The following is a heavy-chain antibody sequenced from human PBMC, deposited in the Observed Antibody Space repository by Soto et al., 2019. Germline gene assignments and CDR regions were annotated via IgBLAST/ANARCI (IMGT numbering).Heavy chain of an antibody. CDR3: AKGELLWFGELLHDGCAFDI. Sequence: QVQLVESGGGVVQPGRSLRLSCAASGFTFSSYGMHWVRQAPGKGLEWVAVISYDGSNKYYADSVKGRFTISRDNSKNQXYXXMNSLRAEDKAVYYCAKGELLWFGELLHDGCAFDIWGKGTMVTVSS. CDR1: GFTFSSYG. V-gene: IGHV3-30*18. J-gene: IGHJ3*02. D-gene: IGHD3-10*01. CDR2: ISYDGSNK.